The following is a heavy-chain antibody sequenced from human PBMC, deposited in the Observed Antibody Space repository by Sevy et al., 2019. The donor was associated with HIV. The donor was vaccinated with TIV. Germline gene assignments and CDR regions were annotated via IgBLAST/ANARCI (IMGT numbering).Heavy chain of an antibody. CDR1: GYTFTSYG. V-gene: IGHV1-18*01. Sequence: ASVKVSCKASGYTFTSYGISWVRQAPGQGLEWMGWIRAYNGNTNYAQKLQGRVTMTTDTSTSTAYMELRSLRSDDTAVYYCARGGNRYNWNADYFDYWGQGTLVTVSS. CDR3: ARGGNRYNWNADYFDY. J-gene: IGHJ4*02. D-gene: IGHD1-1*01. CDR2: IRAYNGNT.